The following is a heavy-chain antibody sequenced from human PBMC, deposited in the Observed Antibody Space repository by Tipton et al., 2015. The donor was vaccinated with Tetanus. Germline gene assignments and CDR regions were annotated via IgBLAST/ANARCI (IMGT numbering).Heavy chain of an antibody. D-gene: IGHD2-2*01. Sequence: TLSLTCAVYGGSFSVYYWSWIRQPPGKGLEWIGYIFYSGNTNYNPSLKTRVTISVDTSKNQFSLKLSSVTAADTAVYYCARGLTSPSMGVWFDPWGQGTLVTVSS. CDR2: IFYSGNT. V-gene: IGHV4-59*01. CDR1: GGSFSVYY. J-gene: IGHJ5*02. CDR3: ARGLTSPSMGVWFDP.